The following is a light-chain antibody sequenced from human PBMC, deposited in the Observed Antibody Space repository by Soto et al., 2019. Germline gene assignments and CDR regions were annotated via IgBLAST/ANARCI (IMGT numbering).Light chain of an antibody. J-gene: IGKJ4*01. CDR2: GAS. Sequence: DIVVTQSPATLSVSPGERATLSCRASQSVSSDLGWYQQKPGQAPRLLIYGASTRATGIPARFSGSGSGTEFTLTISSLQSEDFAVYYCQQYNNWPPLTFGGGTKVEIK. CDR3: QQYNNWPPLT. CDR1: QSVSSD. V-gene: IGKV3-15*01.